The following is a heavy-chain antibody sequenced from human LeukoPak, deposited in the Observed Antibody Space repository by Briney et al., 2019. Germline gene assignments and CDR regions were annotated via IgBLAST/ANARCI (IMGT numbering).Heavy chain of an antibody. V-gene: IGHV4-34*01. Sequence: PSETLSLTCAVYGGSFSGYYWSWIRQPPGKGLEWIGEINHSGSTNYNPSLKSRVTISVDTSKNQFSLKLSSVTAADTAVYYCVSRVRRQLVLSWFDPWGQGTLVTVSS. J-gene: IGHJ5*02. D-gene: IGHD6-13*01. CDR3: VSRVRRQLVLSWFDP. CDR1: GGSFSGYY. CDR2: INHSGST.